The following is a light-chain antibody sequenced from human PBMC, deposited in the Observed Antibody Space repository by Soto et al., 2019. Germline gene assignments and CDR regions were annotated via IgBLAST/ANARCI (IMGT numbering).Light chain of an antibody. V-gene: IGKV4-1*01. CDR2: WAS. CDR1: QSVLYSPNDKDY. CDR3: QQYYSTPRT. J-gene: IGKJ2*01. Sequence: DIVMFQSPDSLAVSLGEGATISCKSSQSVLYSPNDKDYLAWYQQKPGQPPKLLIYWASTRASGVPDRFSGSGSGTDFTLTISSLQAEDVAVYYCQQYYSTPRTFGQGTKLEIK.